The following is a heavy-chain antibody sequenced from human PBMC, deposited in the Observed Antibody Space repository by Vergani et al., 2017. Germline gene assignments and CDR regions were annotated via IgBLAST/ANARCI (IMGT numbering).Heavy chain of an antibody. V-gene: IGHV3-30*02. CDR2: IRSDGGSE. J-gene: IGHJ4*02. D-gene: IGHD1-26*01. CDR1: GFIFNYYG. CDR3: AKVHSGQIGSPHDYYFDY. Sequence: QVHLVESGGGVVQPGGSLRLSRAASGFIFNYYGINWVRQAPGKGLEWVSFIRSDGGSEMYADSVRGRFTISIDNSKNPVSLEMLSLRTEDTAVYYCAKVHSGQIGSPHDYYFDYWGQGTLVTVSS.